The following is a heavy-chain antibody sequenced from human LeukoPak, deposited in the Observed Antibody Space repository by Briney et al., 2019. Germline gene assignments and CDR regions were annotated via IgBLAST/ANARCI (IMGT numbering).Heavy chain of an antibody. D-gene: IGHD6-19*01. Sequence: SETLSLTCSVSGGSISSGGYYWSWIRQHPGKGLEWIGYIYYSGSTYYNPSLKSRVTISVDTSKNQFSLKLSSVTAADTAVYYCARGRSSGWYVGYYYYGMDVWGQGTTVTVSS. CDR3: ARGRSSGWYVGYYYYGMDV. V-gene: IGHV4-31*03. CDR2: IYYSGST. J-gene: IGHJ6*02. CDR1: GGSISSGGYY.